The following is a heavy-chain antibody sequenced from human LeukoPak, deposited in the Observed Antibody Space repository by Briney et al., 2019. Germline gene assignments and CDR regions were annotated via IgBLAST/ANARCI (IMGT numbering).Heavy chain of an antibody. D-gene: IGHD6-19*01. V-gene: IGHV4-34*01. CDR2: INHSGST. CDR3: ARGQWPSNY. Sequence: PSETLSLTCAVYGGSFSGYYWSWIRQPPGKGLEWIGEINHSGSTNYNPSFKSRVTISVDTSKNQFSLKLSSVTAADTAVYYCARGQWPSNYWGQGTLVTVSS. J-gene: IGHJ4*02. CDR1: GGSFSGYY.